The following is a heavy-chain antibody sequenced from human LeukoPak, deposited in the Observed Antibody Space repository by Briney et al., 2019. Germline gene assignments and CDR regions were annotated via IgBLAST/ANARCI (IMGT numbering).Heavy chain of an antibody. CDR3: ARGGDYDSYYFDY. V-gene: IGHV3-7*01. Sequence: PGGSLRLSCAASGFTFSSYWMSWVRQAPGKGLEWVANIKQDGSEKYYVDSVKGQFTISRDNAKNSLFLQVNSLRAEDTAVYYCARGGDYDSYYFDYWGQGTLVTVSS. CDR2: IKQDGSEK. CDR1: GFTFSSYW. J-gene: IGHJ4*02. D-gene: IGHD3-3*01.